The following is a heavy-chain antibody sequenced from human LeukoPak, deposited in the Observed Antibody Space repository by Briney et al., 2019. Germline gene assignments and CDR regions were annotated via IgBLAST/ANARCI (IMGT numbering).Heavy chain of an antibody. CDR1: GYSISSGYY. D-gene: IGHD6-6*01. CDR2: IYHSGST. V-gene: IGHV4-38-2*02. CDR3: AKDDPDFSSSIDY. Sequence: SETLSLTCTVSGYSISSGYYWGWIRQPPGKGLEWIGSIYHSGSTYYKPSLKSRVTISVDTSKNQFSLKLSSVTAADTAVYYCAKDDPDFSSSIDYWGQGTLVTVSS. J-gene: IGHJ4*02.